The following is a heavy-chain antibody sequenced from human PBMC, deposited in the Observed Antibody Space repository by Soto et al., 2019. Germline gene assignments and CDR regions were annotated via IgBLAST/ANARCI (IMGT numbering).Heavy chain of an antibody. V-gene: IGHV4-31*03. CDR1: GGSISSGGYY. CDR3: ARTFSGYARFDY. D-gene: IGHD5-12*01. J-gene: IGHJ4*02. Sequence: SETLSLTCTVSGGSISSGGYYWSWIRQHPGKGLEWIGYIYYSGSTYYNPSLKSRVTISVDTSKNQFSLKLSSVTAADTAVYYCARTFSGYARFDYWGQGTLVTAPQ. CDR2: IYYSGST.